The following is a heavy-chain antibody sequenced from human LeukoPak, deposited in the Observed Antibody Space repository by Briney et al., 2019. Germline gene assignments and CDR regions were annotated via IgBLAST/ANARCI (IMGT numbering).Heavy chain of an antibody. Sequence: SETLSLTCAVYGGSFSGYYWSWIRQPPGKGLEWIGEINHSGSTNYNPSLKSRATIAVDTSKNQFSLKLSSVTAADTAVYYCAISGYYSNFDYWGQGTLVTVSS. D-gene: IGHD3-22*01. CDR1: GGSFSGYY. CDR3: AISGYYSNFDY. J-gene: IGHJ4*02. CDR2: INHSGST. V-gene: IGHV4-34*01.